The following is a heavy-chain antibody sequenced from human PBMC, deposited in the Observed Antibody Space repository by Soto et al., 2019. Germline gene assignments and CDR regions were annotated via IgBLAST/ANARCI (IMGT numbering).Heavy chain of an antibody. D-gene: IGHD6-19*01. CDR3: AKGTAVAHQHFAN. CDR2: ISADGSDK. Sequence: QVQLVESGGGVVQPERSLRLSCATSGFTFSDFGMHWVRQAPGKGLEWVAAISADGSDKYYLGSVQGRFTISRDNTKNALYLQLNSLRTEDTAVYYCAKGTAVAHQHFANWGQGTLVTVSS. V-gene: IGHV3-30*18. CDR1: GFTFSDFG. J-gene: IGHJ4*02.